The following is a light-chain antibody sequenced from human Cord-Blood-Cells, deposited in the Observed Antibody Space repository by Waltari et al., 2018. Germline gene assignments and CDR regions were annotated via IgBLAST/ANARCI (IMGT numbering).Light chain of an antibody. CDR3: QQSYSTPIT. CDR1: QSISSY. Sequence: DIQMTQSPSSLSASVGDRVTITCRASQSISSYLNWYQQKPGKAPKLLIYAASSLQSGVQSRFSGSGFGTDFTLTISSLQPEDFATYYCQQSYSTPITFGQGTRLEIK. V-gene: IGKV1-39*01. CDR2: AAS. J-gene: IGKJ5*01.